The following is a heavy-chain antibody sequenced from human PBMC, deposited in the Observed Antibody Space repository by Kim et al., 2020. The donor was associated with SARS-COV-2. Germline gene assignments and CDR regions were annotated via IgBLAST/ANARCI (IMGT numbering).Heavy chain of an antibody. CDR3: ARDRRNSGYASQFDY. D-gene: IGHD5-12*01. CDR2: ISAYNGNT. Sequence: ASVKVSCKASGYTFTSYGISWVRQAPGQGLEWMGWISAYNGNTNYAQKLQGRVTMTTDTSTSTAYMELRSLRSDDTAVYYCARDRRNSGYASQFDYWGQGTLVTVSS. CDR1: GYTFTSYG. J-gene: IGHJ4*02. V-gene: IGHV1-18*01.